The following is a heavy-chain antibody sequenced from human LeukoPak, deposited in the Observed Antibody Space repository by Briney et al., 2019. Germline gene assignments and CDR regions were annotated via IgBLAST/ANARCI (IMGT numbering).Heavy chain of an antibody. CDR3: ARVDIVATIPPYYFVY. CDR2: IYHRGTT. CDR1: GYSTSSGYY. J-gene: IGHJ4*02. D-gene: IGHD5-12*01. Sequence: SETLSLTXTVSGYSTSSGYYWGWFPHPPGKGLGRIGSIYHRGTTDYNPSLKSRVTISVDTSKNQFSLKLSSVTAADTAVYYCARVDIVATIPPYYFVYWGQGTLVTVSS. V-gene: IGHV4-38-2*02.